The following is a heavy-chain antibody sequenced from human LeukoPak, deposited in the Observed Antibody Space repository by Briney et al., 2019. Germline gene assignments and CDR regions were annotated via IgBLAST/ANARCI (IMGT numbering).Heavy chain of an antibody. CDR3: AREREGPYGYLDY. V-gene: IGHV4-59*12. CDR1: GGSISSYY. Sequence: SETLSLTCTVSGGSISSYYWSWIRQPPGKGLEWIGYIYHSGSTNHNPSLKSRVTISVDTSKNQFSLKLSSVTAADTAVYYCAREREGPYGYLDYWGQGTLVTVSS. CDR2: IYHSGST. J-gene: IGHJ4*02. D-gene: IGHD4-17*01.